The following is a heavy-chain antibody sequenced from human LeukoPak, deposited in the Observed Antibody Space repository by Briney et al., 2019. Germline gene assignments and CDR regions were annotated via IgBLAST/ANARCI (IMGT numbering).Heavy chain of an antibody. CDR2: IRSKVYGETT. V-gene: IGHV3-49*04. CDR3: TRGPHERFYYGLDV. J-gene: IGHJ6*02. Sequence: PGGSLRLSCTGSGFIFGDYAMTWVRQAPGKGLEWVGFIRSKVYGETTENAASVKGRFTISRDDSKSIAYLQMNSLNTEDTAVYYCTRGPHERFYYGLDVWGQGTTVTVSS. CDR1: GFIFGDYA.